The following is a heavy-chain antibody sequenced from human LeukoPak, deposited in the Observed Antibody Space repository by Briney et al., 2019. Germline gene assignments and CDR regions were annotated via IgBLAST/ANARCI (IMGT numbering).Heavy chain of an antibody. CDR3: ARLYKGAGCSSTSCYKGDNTPYYMDV. J-gene: IGHJ6*03. D-gene: IGHD2-2*02. CDR2: IYPGDSDT. V-gene: IGHV5-51*01. CDR1: GYSFTSYW. Sequence: GESLKISCKGSGYSFTSYWIGWVRQMPGKGLEWMGIIYPGDSDTRYSPSFQGQVTISADKSISTAYLQWSSLKASDTAMYYCARLYKGAGCSSTSCYKGDNTPYYMDVWGKGTTVTVSS.